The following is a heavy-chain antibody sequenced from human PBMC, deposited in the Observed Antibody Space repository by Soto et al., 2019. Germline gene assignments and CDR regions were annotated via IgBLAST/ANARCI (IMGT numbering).Heavy chain of an antibody. CDR1: GYSYTTYW. J-gene: IGHJ6*02. D-gene: IGHD3-10*01. CDR2: IYPGDSDT. CDR3: ARVTMVRELTIFQAEILAV. Sequence: PGESLKISCKGSGYSYTTYWIGWVRQMPGKGLEWMGVIYPGDSDTRYSPSFQGQVTISADKSISTAYLQWSSLKASDTAMYYCARVTMVRELTIFQAEILAVWGQGTTVTVSS. V-gene: IGHV5-51*01.